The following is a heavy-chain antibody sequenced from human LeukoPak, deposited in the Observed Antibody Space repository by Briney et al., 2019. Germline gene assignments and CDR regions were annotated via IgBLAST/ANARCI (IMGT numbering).Heavy chain of an antibody. D-gene: IGHD6-13*01. Sequence: PGGSLRLSCAASGFTFSNYDMSWARQAPGKGLEWVSSFRASDDTTYYADSVKGRFTISRDNSKNTLYLQMNSLRVEDTAVYYCAKSLRAAAGTGAFDIWGQGTVVTVSS. CDR1: GFTFSNYD. V-gene: IGHV3-23*01. CDR3: AKSLRAAAGTGAFDI. J-gene: IGHJ3*02. CDR2: FRASDDTT.